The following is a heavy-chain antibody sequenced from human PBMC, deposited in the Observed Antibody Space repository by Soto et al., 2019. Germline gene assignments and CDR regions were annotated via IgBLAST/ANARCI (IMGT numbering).Heavy chain of an antibody. CDR1: GGSISSSSYY. V-gene: IGHV4-39*01. CDR2: IYYSGST. J-gene: IGHJ6*03. Sequence: PSETLSLTCTVSGGSISSSSYYWGWIRQPPGKGLEWIGSIYYSGSTYYNPSLKSRVTISVDTSKNQFSLKLSSVTAADTAVYYCVRDYYYYYMDVWGKGTTVTVSS. CDR3: VRDYYYYYMDV.